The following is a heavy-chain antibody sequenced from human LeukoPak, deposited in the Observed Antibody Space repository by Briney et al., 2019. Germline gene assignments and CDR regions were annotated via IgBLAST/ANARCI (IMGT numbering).Heavy chain of an antibody. J-gene: IGHJ5*02. CDR2: INPNSCGT. V-gene: IGHV1-2*04. Sequence: ASVKVSCKASGYTFTCYYMHWVRQAPGQGLEWMGWINPNSCGTNYAQKFQGWVTMTRDTSISTAYMELSRLKSDDTALYYCARETAGIAAAGSRSWFDPWGQGTLVTVSS. D-gene: IGHD6-13*01. CDR1: GYTFTCYY. CDR3: ARETAGIAAAGSRSWFDP.